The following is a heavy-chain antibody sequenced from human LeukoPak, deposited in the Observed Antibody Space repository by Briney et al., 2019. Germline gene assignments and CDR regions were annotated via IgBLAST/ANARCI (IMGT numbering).Heavy chain of an antibody. D-gene: IGHD3-22*01. Sequence: GGSLRLSCSASGFTFSRYAMHWVRQPPGKGLEYVSAITNSGRSTYYADSVKGRFTISRDNSKNTLYLQMSSLRAEDTAVYYCASTHSYDSSGYYPFDYWGQGTLVTVPS. CDR1: GFTFSRYA. CDR2: ITNSGRST. CDR3: ASTHSYDSSGYYPFDY. J-gene: IGHJ4*02. V-gene: IGHV3-64D*06.